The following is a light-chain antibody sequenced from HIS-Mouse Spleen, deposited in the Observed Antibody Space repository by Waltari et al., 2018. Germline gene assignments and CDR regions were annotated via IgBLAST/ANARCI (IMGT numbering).Light chain of an antibody. J-gene: IGKJ2*01. V-gene: IGKV3-20*01. CDR3: QQYGSSPPRVYT. CDR1: QSVSSSY. CDR2: GAS. Sequence: EIVLTQSPGTLSLSPGERATLSCRASQSVSSSYLAWYQQKPGQAPRLLIYGASSRATGIPDRFSGSGSGTDVTLTISRLEPEDCAVYYCQQYGSSPPRVYTFGQGTKLEIK.